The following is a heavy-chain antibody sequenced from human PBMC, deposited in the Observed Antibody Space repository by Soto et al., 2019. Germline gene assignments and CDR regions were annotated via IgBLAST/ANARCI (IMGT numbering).Heavy chain of an antibody. D-gene: IGHD3-3*01. CDR3: ARAISPAGMEV. CDR1: GGSISSGGYY. V-gene: IGHV4-31*03. CDR2: IYYSGST. Sequence: QVQLQESGPGLVKPSQTPSLTCTVSGGSISSGGYYWSWIRQHPGKGLEWIGSIYYSGSTYYNPSLKRRVTISVDTSKSHFYLKLSSVTAADTAVYYCARAISPAGMEVWGQGTTVTVSS. J-gene: IGHJ6*02.